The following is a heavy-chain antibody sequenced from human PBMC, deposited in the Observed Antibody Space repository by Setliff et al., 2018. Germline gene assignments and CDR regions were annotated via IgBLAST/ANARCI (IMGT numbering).Heavy chain of an antibody. Sequence: ASVKVSCKASGYTFNNYGIIWVRQAPGQGLEWMGWIEPKSGDANYAQKLQGRVTMTRDMSVSTAYMELTRLSSDDTAMYYCARQLIGVTDGTFDPWGQGTLVTVSS. J-gene: IGHJ5*02. CDR1: GYTFNNYG. V-gene: IGHV1-2*02. D-gene: IGHD1-1*01. CDR3: ARQLIGVTDGTFDP. CDR2: IEPKSGDA.